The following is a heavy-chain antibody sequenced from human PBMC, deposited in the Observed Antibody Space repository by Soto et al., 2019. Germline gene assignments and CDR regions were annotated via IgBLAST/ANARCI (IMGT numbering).Heavy chain of an antibody. Sequence: PGESLKISCKGSGYSFTSYWIGWVRQMPGKGLEWMGIIYPGDSDTRYSPSFQGQVTISADKSISTAYLQWSSLKASDTAMYYCARHLTYCGGDCYSGNYYYGMDVWGQGTTVTAP. CDR1: GYSFTSYW. D-gene: IGHD2-21*02. J-gene: IGHJ6*02. CDR3: ARHLTYCGGDCYSGNYYYGMDV. V-gene: IGHV5-51*01. CDR2: IYPGDSDT.